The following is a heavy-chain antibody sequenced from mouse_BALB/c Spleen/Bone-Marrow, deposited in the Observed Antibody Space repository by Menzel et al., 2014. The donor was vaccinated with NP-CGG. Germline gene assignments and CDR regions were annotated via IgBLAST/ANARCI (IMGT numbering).Heavy chain of an antibody. D-gene: IGHD2-10*02. V-gene: IGHV14-3*02. CDR1: GFHIKVTY. J-gene: IGHJ3*01. CDR2: IDPANGNT. Sequence: SCAALVQLVASVKLFCTVSGFHIKVTYMHWVKQRPELRLEWIGRIDPANGNTKYDPKFQGKAPITADTSSNAAYLQRSSLTSEDTADYYCARSGRYGNYVAGFAYWGQETPVTV. CDR3: ARSGRYGNYVAGFAY.